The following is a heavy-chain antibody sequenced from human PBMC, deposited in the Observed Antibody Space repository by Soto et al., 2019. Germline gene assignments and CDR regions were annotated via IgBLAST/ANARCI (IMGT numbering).Heavy chain of an antibody. CDR1: GFSFSNYA. J-gene: IGHJ3*02. D-gene: IGHD6-19*01. V-gene: IGHV3-23*01. CDR3: AKNKWVAVSDAFDI. CDR2: ITNTGART. Sequence: GWSLRLSCAASGFSFSNYAMGWVRQAPGKGLEWVSSITNTGARTYYADSVTGRFTVSRDNSKNTMFLLMDSLRADDTAVYYCAKNKWVAVSDAFDIWGRGTMVTVSS.